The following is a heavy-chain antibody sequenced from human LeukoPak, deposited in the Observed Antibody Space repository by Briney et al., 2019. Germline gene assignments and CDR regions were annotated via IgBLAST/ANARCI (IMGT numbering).Heavy chain of an antibody. CDR1: GYTFTSYG. D-gene: IGHD3-10*01. Sequence: GASVKVSCKVSGYTFTSYGISWVRQAPGQGLEWMGWISAYNGNTNYAQKLQGRVTMTTDTSTSTAYMELRSLRSDDTAVYYCARDRDPMVRGSPNFDYWGQGTLVTVSS. V-gene: IGHV1-18*01. J-gene: IGHJ4*02. CDR2: ISAYNGNT. CDR3: ARDRDPMVRGSPNFDY.